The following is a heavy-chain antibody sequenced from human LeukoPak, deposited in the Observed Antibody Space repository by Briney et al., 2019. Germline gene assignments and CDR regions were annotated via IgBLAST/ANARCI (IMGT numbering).Heavy chain of an antibody. CDR2: ISSRSSLI. J-gene: IGHJ2*01. Sequence: GGSLRLSCAASGFTFSSYNMNWVRQAPGKGLEWVSYISSRSSLIYYADSVKGRFTISRDDAKNSLYLQMNSLRAEDTAVYYCARDRGGVGVVISWYFDLWGRGTLVTVSS. D-gene: IGHD3-3*01. CDR1: GFTFSSYN. CDR3: ARDRGGVGVVISWYFDL. V-gene: IGHV3-48*01.